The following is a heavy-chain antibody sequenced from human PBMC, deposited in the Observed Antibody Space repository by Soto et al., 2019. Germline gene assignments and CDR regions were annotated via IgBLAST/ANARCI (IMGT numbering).Heavy chain of an antibody. D-gene: IGHD2-2*01. CDR1: GFTFSSYG. Sequence: QVQLVESGGGVVQPGRSLRLSCAASGFTFSSYGMHWVRQAPGKGLEWVAVIWYDGSNKYYADSVKGRFTISRDNSKNTLYLQMNSLRAEDTAVYYCAREGIVVVPDCCDYYYGMDVWGQGTTVTVSS. J-gene: IGHJ6*02. V-gene: IGHV3-33*01. CDR2: IWYDGSNK. CDR3: AREGIVVVPDCCDYYYGMDV.